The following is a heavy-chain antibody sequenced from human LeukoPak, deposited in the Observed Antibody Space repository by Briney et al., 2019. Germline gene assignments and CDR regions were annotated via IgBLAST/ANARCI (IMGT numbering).Heavy chain of an antibody. D-gene: IGHD4-17*01. CDR3: GQHGDYFPKDWFDP. V-gene: IGHV3-23*01. CDR1: GFTFSSYA. J-gene: IGHJ5*02. Sequence: GGSLRLSCAASGFTFSSYAMSWVGQAPGKGLEWVSAISGSGGSTYYADSVKGRFTISRDNSKNTLYLQMNSLRAEDTAVYYCGQHGDYFPKDWFDPWGQGTLVTVSS. CDR2: ISGSGGST.